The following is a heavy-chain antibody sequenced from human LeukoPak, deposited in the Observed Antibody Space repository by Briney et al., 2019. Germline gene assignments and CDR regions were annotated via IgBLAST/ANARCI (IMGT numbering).Heavy chain of an antibody. CDR2: MSSSGNTI. D-gene: IGHD6-19*01. V-gene: IGHV3-23*01. Sequence: GGSLRLSCAASGFTFSHYAIYWVRQAPGKGLEWVSGMSSSGNTIYYADSVKGRFTMSRDNSKNTPYLQMNGLRAEDTAVYYCAKGISGSFDYWGQGTLVTVSS. CDR1: GFTFSHYA. J-gene: IGHJ4*02. CDR3: AKGISGSFDY.